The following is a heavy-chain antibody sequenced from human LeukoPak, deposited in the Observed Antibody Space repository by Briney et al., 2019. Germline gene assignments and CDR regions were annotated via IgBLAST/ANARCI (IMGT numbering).Heavy chain of an antibody. Sequence: GGSLRLSCAASGFTVSSNYMSWVRQAPGKGLEWVSVIYSGGSTYYADSVKGRFTISRDNSKNTLYLQMNSLRSDDTAVYYCARVKEYSRSYWYFDLWGRGTLVTVSS. D-gene: IGHD6-6*01. V-gene: IGHV3-53*05. CDR1: GFTVSSNY. J-gene: IGHJ2*01. CDR3: ARVKEYSRSYWYFDL. CDR2: IYSGGST.